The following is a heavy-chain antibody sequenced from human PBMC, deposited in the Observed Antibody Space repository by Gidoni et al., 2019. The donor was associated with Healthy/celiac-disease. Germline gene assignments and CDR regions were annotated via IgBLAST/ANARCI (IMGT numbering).Heavy chain of an antibody. CDR3: ASFQVGNYGYYFDY. CDR2: INHSGSS. CDR1: GGFFSDYY. D-gene: IGHD4-17*01. V-gene: IGHV4-34*01. J-gene: IGHJ4*02. Sequence: QVQLQQWGTGLLKPSETLSLTCAVDGGFFSDYYWRWIRQPPGKGLEWIGEINHSGSSNYNTSLKSRVTISVDTSKTQFSLMLSSATAADTAVYYCASFQVGNYGYYFDYWGQGALVTVSS.